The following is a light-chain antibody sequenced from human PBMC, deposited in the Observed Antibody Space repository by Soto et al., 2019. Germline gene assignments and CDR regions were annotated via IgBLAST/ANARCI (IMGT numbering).Light chain of an antibody. CDR2: GAS. Sequence: EIVMTQSPAALSVSPGQRVTLSCRASQSVSSNLAWYQQKPGQAPRLLIYGASTRATGIPARFSGSGSGTDFTLTISRLQTEDFAVYYCQQYGSSPLTFGGGTKVDIK. J-gene: IGKJ4*01. CDR1: QSVSSN. CDR3: QQYGSSPLT. V-gene: IGKV3-15*01.